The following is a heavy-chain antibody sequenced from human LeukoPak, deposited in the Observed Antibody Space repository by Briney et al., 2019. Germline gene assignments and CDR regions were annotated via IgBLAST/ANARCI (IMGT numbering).Heavy chain of an antibody. CDR2: IGSSDSTI. V-gene: IGHV3-48*04. CDR3: VREHYNYYMDV. Sequence: GGSLRLSCAASGFTFSTYSMNWVRQAPGKGLEWVSYIGSSDSTIYYADSVKGRFTISRDNGKNSLYLQMNSLRAEDTALYYCVREHYNYYMDVWGKGTTVTVSS. CDR1: GFTFSTYS. J-gene: IGHJ6*03.